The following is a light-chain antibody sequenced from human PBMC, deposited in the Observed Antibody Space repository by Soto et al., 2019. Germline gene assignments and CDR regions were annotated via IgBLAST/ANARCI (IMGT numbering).Light chain of an antibody. CDR2: DAS. Sequence: EIVLTQSPGTLSLSPGERATLSCRASQSVGSSYLAWYQQKPGQAPRLLIYDASSRATGIPDRFSGGASGTDFTLTISRLEPEDFAVYYCQQYGSSPWTFGHGTKVEIK. CDR3: QQYGSSPWT. CDR1: QSVGSSY. J-gene: IGKJ1*01. V-gene: IGKV3-20*01.